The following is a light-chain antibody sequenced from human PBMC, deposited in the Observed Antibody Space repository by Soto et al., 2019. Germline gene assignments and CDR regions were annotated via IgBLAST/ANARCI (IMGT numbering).Light chain of an antibody. J-gene: IGLJ2*01. CDR3: SSYTSSSTPVV. V-gene: IGLV2-14*01. CDR2: EVS. CDR1: SSDVGGYNY. Sequence: QSALTQPASVSGSPGQSITISRTGTSSDVGGYNYVSWYQQHPGKAPKLMIYEVSNRPSGASNRFSGSKSGNTASLTISGLQAEDEADYYCSSYTSSSTPVVFGGGTKLTVL.